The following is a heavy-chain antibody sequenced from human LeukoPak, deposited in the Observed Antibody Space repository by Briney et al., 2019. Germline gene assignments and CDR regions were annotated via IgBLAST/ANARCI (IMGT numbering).Heavy chain of an antibody. J-gene: IGHJ4*02. Sequence: GGSLRLSCAASGFTFSSYSMNWVRQAPGKGLEWVSSISSSSSYIYYADSVKGRFTISRDNAKNSLYLQMNSLRAEDTAVYYCARDRTVVPAAIRGNYFDYWGQGTLVTVSS. CDR1: GFTFSSYS. CDR2: ISSSSSYI. CDR3: ARDRTVVPAAIRGNYFDY. D-gene: IGHD2-2*02. V-gene: IGHV3-21*01.